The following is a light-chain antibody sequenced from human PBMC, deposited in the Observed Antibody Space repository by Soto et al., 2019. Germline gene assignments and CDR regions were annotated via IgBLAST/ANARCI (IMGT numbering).Light chain of an antibody. CDR3: KQYGSSQWT. V-gene: IGKV3-20*01. Sequence: EIFLTQSLGTLSLSPGERYTISCMASQSVSSSYLAWYQQKPGQDNRIIIYGEYSRATGIKDRFSGSGSGTDFTLTIRRMEPEDFAVYYCKQYGSSQWTLGTGNKVDIK. CDR2: GEY. CDR1: QSVSSSY. J-gene: IGKJ1*01.